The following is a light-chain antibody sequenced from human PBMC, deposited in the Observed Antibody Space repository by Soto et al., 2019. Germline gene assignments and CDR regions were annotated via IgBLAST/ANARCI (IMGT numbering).Light chain of an antibody. CDR1: QSISSY. CDR2: AAS. Sequence: DMQITQTPYSLSASVGYIFTITFRASQSISSYLNWYQQKPGKAPKLLIYAASSLQSGVPSRFSGSGSGTDFTLTISRLEPEDFAVYYCQQYGSSGTFGQGTNVDIK. V-gene: IGKV1-39*01. CDR3: QQYGSSGT. J-gene: IGKJ1*01.